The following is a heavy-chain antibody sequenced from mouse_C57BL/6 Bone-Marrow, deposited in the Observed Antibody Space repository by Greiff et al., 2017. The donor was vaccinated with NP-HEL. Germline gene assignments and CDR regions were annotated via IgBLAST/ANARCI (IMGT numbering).Heavy chain of an antibody. CDR2: INPSSGYT. D-gene: IGHD3-2*02. CDR3: AREADSSGYYAMDY. J-gene: IGHJ4*01. Sequence: QVHVKQSGAELAKPGASVKLSCKASGYTFTSYWMHWVKQRPGQGLEWIGYINPSSGYTKYNQKFKDKATLTADKSSSTAYMQLHSRTYEDSAVYYCAREADSSGYYAMDYWGQGTSVTVSS. V-gene: IGHV1-7*01. CDR1: GYTFTSYW.